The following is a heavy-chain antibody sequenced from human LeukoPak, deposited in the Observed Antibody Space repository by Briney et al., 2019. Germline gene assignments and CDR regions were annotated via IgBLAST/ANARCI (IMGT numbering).Heavy chain of an antibody. Sequence: GGSLRLSCAASGYTVSDNYMSWVRQAPGKGLEWLACISYHGRDKYYADSVTGRFTVSRENSNNTLYLQVSSLRADDTAVYYCAREVHTSGLYYFDYWGQGTLVTVSS. V-gene: IGHV3-30*15. CDR1: GYTVSDNY. D-gene: IGHD3-22*01. CDR3: AREVHTSGLYYFDY. CDR2: ISYHGRDK. J-gene: IGHJ4*02.